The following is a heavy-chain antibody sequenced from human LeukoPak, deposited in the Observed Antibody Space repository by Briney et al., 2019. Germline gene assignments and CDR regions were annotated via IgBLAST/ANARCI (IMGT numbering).Heavy chain of an antibody. V-gene: IGHV3-30*04. CDR2: ISYDGSNK. CDR1: GFTFSSYA. Sequence: GGSLRLSCAASGFTFSSYAMHWVRQAPGKGLEWVAVISYDGSNKYYADSVKGRFTISRDNSKNTLYLQMNSLRAEDTAVYYCARERDYYDSSGHFDYWGQGTLVTVSS. J-gene: IGHJ4*02. CDR3: ARERDYYDSSGHFDY. D-gene: IGHD3-22*01.